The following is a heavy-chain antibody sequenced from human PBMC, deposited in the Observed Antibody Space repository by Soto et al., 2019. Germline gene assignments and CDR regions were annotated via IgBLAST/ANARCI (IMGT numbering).Heavy chain of an antibody. CDR3: DTESGSTYGYFDH. D-gene: IGHD5-18*01. CDR1: GGSVTSDDDY. Sequence: SLSLAFTVSGGSVTSDDDYWTWIRQSPGKGLEWIGYISNSGSTGYNPSLKTRLSMSVDRSKNQFTLRLTSVTAADTAVYFCDTESGSTYGYFDHWGQGTQVTVSS. CDR2: ISNSGST. J-gene: IGHJ4*02. V-gene: IGHV4-30-4*01.